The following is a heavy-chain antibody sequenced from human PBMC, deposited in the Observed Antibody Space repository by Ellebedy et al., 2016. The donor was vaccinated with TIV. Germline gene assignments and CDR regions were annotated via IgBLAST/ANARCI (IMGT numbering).Heavy chain of an antibody. CDR1: GYTFTSYY. CDR2: INPSGGST. V-gene: IGHV1-46*01. CDR3: ARGLYYYGSGSYIQFDY. D-gene: IGHD3-10*01. Sequence: ASVKVSCKASGYTFTSYYMHWVRQAPGQGLEWMGIINPSGGSTSYAQKFQGRVTMTRDTSTSTVYMELSSLRSEDTAVYYCARGLYYYGSGSYIQFDYWGQGTLVTVSS. J-gene: IGHJ4*02.